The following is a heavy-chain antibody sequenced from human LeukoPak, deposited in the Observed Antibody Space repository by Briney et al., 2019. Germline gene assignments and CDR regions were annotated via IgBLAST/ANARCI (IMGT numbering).Heavy chain of an antibody. CDR3: ARGGYGMGV. Sequence: SQTLSLTCAISGDSVSSNISAWTWISQSPSRGLEWLGRTYYRSKWYTDYAVSVKSRITINPDTSKNQSSLQLNSVTPEDTAVYYCARGGYGMGVWGQGTTVTVSS. CDR1: GDSVSSNISA. V-gene: IGHV6-1*01. D-gene: IGHD3-10*01. CDR2: TYYRSKWYT. J-gene: IGHJ6*02.